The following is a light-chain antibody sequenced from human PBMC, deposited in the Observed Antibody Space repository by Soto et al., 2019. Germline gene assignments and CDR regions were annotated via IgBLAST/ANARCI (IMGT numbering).Light chain of an antibody. CDR1: QSISSW. Sequence: DIQMTQSPFTLSASVGDRVTSTCRASQSISSWLAWYQQKPGKAPKLLIYDASSLESGVPSRFSGSGSGTEFTLTISSLQPDDFATYYCQQYNSYSWTFGQGTKVDIK. CDR3: QQYNSYSWT. V-gene: IGKV1-5*01. CDR2: DAS. J-gene: IGKJ1*01.